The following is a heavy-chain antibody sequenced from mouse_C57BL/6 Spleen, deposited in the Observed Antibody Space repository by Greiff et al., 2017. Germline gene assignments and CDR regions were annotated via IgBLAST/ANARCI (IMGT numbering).Heavy chain of an antibody. J-gene: IGHJ3*01. V-gene: IGHV1-69*01. CDR1: GYTFTSYW. CDR3: ARHYGNYLWFAD. CDR2: IDPSDSYT. Sequence: QVQLQQPGAELVMPGASVKLSCKASGYTFTSYWMHWVKQRPGQGLAWIGEIDPSDSYTNYNQKFKGKSTLTVDKSSSTAYMQLISLTSEDTAVYYCARHYGNYLWFADWGQGTLVTVAA. D-gene: IGHD2-1*01.